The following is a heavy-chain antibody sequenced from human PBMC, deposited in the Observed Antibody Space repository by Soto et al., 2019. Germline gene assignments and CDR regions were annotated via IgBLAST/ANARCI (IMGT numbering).Heavy chain of an antibody. CDR1: GFTFSSYA. Sequence: EVQLLESGGGLVQPGGSLRLSCAASGFTFSSYAMSWVRQAPGKGLEWVSAISGSGGSTYYADSVKGRFTISRDNSKNPLYMQINRLIAEETAVYYCAKDREPYYYDSSGYLSFDYWGQGTLVTVSS. V-gene: IGHV3-23*01. CDR2: ISGSGGST. D-gene: IGHD3-22*01. J-gene: IGHJ4*02. CDR3: AKDREPYYYDSSGYLSFDY.